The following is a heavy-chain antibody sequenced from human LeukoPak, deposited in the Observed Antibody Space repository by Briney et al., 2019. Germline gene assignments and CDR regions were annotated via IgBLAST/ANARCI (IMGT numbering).Heavy chain of an antibody. CDR3: AGGRGYGGNYLRSFDI. CDR1: GDSISSYF. J-gene: IGHJ3*02. V-gene: IGHV4-59*08. CDR2: NTVST. D-gene: IGHD1-26*01. Sequence: SETLSLTCTVSGDSISSYFWSWIRQPPGKGLEWIGYNTVSTNYNPSLRSRVTILLHRSKNQFSLKLSSVTAADAALYYCAGGRGYGGNYLRSFDIWGQGAMVTVSS.